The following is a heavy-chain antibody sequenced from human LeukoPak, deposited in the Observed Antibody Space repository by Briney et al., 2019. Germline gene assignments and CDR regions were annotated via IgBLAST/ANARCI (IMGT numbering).Heavy chain of an antibody. CDR1: GGSISTGGYS. Sequence: SETLSLTCAVSGGSISTGGYSWNWIRQPPGKGLEWVGYISHSGSTYYNPSLKSRVTISVDRSKNQFSLRLSSVTAADTAVYYCARERWLQLDAFDIWGQGTMVTVSS. J-gene: IGHJ3*02. CDR3: ARERWLQLDAFDI. CDR2: ISHSGST. D-gene: IGHD5-24*01. V-gene: IGHV4-30-2*01.